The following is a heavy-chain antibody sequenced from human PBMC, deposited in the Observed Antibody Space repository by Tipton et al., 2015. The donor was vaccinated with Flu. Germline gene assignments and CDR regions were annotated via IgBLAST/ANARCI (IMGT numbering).Heavy chain of an antibody. Sequence: LRLSCTVSGGSISSGSYYWSWIRPPAGKGLEWIGRIYTSGSTNYNPSLKSRVTISVDASKNQFSLKLSSVTAADTAVYYWSREKGGAVADRAEYYQHWGQGTLVTVSS. CDR2: IYTSGST. CDR1: GGSISSGSYY. V-gene: IGHV4-61*02. D-gene: IGHD6-19*01. J-gene: IGHJ1*01. CDR3: SREKGGAVADRAEYYQH.